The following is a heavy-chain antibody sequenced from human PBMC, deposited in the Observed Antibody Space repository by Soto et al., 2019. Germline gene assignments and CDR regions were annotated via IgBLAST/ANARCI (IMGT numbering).Heavy chain of an antibody. J-gene: IGHJ6*02. CDR1: GYTFTGHY. CDR3: ARTPKGRVVGATEGTCYYYYGMDV. D-gene: IGHD1-26*01. Sequence: ASVKVSCKASGYTFTGHYMHWVRQAPGQGLEWMGWINPNSGGTNYAQKFQGRVTMTRDTSISTAYMELSRLRSDDTAVYYCARTPKGRVVGATEGTCYYYYGMDVWGQGTTVTVSS. CDR2: INPNSGGT. V-gene: IGHV1-2*02.